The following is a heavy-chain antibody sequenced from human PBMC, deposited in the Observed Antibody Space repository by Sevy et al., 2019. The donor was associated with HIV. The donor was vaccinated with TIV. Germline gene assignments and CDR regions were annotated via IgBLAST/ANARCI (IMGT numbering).Heavy chain of an antibody. D-gene: IGHD3-22*01. CDR2: INPNSGDT. V-gene: IGHV1-2*06. CDR3: ARAYYYDRSAYRFDD. CDR1: GYTFNAYF. J-gene: IGHJ4*02. Sequence: ASVKVSCKASGYTFNAYFMHWVRQAPGQGLEWMGRINPNSGDTTYAQKFQGRVTMSRDTSISTAYMELHRLTSDDTAVYYCARAYYYDRSAYRFDDWGQGPLVTVSS.